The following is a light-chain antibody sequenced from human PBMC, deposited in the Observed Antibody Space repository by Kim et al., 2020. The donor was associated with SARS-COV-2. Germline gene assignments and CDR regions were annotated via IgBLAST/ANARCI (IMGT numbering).Light chain of an antibody. CDR3: NSRDTNDNVV. CDR1: SLRSYY. J-gene: IGLJ2*01. Sequence: SSELTQDPAVSVALGQTVRITCQGDSLRSYYATWYQQKPGQAPIVVIYAKNNRPSGIPDRFSGSSSGNTASLTITGAQAEDEADYYCNSRDTNDNVVFGG. V-gene: IGLV3-19*01. CDR2: AKN.